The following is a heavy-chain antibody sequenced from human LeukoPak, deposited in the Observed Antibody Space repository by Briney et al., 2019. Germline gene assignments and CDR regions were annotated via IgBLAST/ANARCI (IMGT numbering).Heavy chain of an antibody. V-gene: IGHV3-7*01. Sequence: GGSLRLSCAASGFTLSTSWMTWVRQAPGKGLEWVTNINRDGSQIDYMDSVKGRFTISRDSANNALYLQMNSLRAEDTAVYYCASGGLTAGFDYWGQGTLVTVSS. D-gene: IGHD3-10*01. CDR2: INRDGSQI. CDR1: GFTLSTSW. CDR3: ASGGLTAGFDY. J-gene: IGHJ4*02.